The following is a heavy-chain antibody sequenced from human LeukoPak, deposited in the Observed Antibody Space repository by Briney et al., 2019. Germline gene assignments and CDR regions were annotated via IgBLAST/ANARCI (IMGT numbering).Heavy chain of an antibody. Sequence: PGGSLRLSCGASGFTFDVYAMHWVRQAPGKGLEWVSLISWDGGSTYYADSVKGRFTISRDNRKNSLYLQMNSLRAEDTALYYCAKGGCYDSSGYEGYPLDYWGQGTLVTVSS. D-gene: IGHD3-22*01. CDR2: ISWDGGST. V-gene: IGHV3-43D*03. J-gene: IGHJ4*02. CDR1: GFTFDVYA. CDR3: AKGGCYDSSGYEGYPLDY.